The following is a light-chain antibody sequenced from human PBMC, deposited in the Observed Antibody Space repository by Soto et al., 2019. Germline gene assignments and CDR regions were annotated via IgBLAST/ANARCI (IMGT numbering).Light chain of an antibody. CDR3: QQRTNWPPIT. CDR1: QSVNSY. Sequence: EIVLTQSPATLSLSPGERATLSGMASQSVNSYLAWYQQKPGQAPRLLIYDASNRASGIPARFSGSGSGTDFTLTISSLEPEDFAVYYCQQRTNWPPITFGQGTRLEI. J-gene: IGKJ5*01. V-gene: IGKV3-11*01. CDR2: DAS.